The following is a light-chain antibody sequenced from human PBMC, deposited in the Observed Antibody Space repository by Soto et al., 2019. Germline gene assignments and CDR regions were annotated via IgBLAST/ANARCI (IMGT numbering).Light chain of an antibody. Sequence: DIQITQSPSSLSASVGDRVTITCRASQSISNYLNWYQQKPGKAPKLLIYAASSLQSGVPSRFSGSGSGTDFTLTISSLQPEDFATYFCQQTDTTPITFGQGTRLDIK. V-gene: IGKV1-39*01. CDR3: QQTDTTPIT. J-gene: IGKJ5*01. CDR1: QSISNY. CDR2: AAS.